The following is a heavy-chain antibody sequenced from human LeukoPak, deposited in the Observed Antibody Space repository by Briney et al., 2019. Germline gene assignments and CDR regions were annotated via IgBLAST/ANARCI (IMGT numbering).Heavy chain of an antibody. J-gene: IGHJ4*02. CDR1: GFTFSGSA. V-gene: IGHV3-73*01. CDR3: ARDSNIAAAADIDY. CDR2: IRSKANSYAT. Sequence: GGSLRLSCAASGFTFSGSAMHWVRQASGKGLEWVGRIRSKANSYATAYAASVKGRFTISRDDSKNTAYLQMNSLKTEDTAVYYCARDSNIAAAADIDYWGQGTLVTVSS. D-gene: IGHD6-13*01.